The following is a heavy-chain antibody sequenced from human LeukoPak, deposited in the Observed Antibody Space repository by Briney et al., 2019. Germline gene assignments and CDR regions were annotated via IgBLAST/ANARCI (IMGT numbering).Heavy chain of an antibody. CDR3: ARGCGYSGYDCFDY. CDR2: IYSGGST. Sequence: GGSLRLSCAASGFTVSSNYMSWVRQAPGKGLEWVSVIYSGGSTYYADSVKGRFTISRDNSKNTLYLQMNSLRAEDTAVYYCARGCGYSGYDCFDYWGQGTLSPSPQ. V-gene: IGHV3-53*01. CDR1: GFTVSSNY. J-gene: IGHJ4*02. D-gene: IGHD5-12*01.